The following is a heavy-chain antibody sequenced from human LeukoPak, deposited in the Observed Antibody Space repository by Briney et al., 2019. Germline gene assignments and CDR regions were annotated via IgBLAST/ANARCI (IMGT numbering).Heavy chain of an antibody. J-gene: IGHJ4*02. CDR1: GGTFSSYA. CDR2: IIPIFGTA. D-gene: IGHD5-18*01. Sequence: SVKVSCKASGGTFSSYAISWVRQAPGQGLEWMGGIIPIFGTANYAQKFQGRVTITADESTSTAYMELSSLRAEDTAVYYCARDNSYGYYFDYWGQGTLVTVSS. V-gene: IGHV1-69*01. CDR3: ARDNSYGYYFDY.